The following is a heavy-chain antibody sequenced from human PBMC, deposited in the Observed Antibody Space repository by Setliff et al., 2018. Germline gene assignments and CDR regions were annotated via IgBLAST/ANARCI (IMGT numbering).Heavy chain of an antibody. J-gene: IGHJ3*02. Sequence: GESLKISCKGSGYRFSSHWIGWVRQMPGKGLEWMWIIYPGDSDTRYSPSFQGQVTISADKSISTAYLQWSSLKASDTAMYYCASSSGSSSNDAFDIWGQGTTVTVSS. CDR3: ASSSGSSSNDAFDI. D-gene: IGHD1-26*01. V-gene: IGHV5-51*01. CDR2: IYPGDSDT. CDR1: GYRFSSHW.